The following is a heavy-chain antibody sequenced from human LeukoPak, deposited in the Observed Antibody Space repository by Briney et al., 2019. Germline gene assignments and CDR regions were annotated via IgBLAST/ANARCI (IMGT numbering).Heavy chain of an antibody. Sequence: GGSLRLSCAASGFTFSSYWMSWVRQAPGKGLEWVSAISGSGGSTYYADSVKGRFTISRDNSKNTLYLQMNSLRAEDTAVYYCARVGDMPARFWFDPWGQGTLVTVSS. CDR1: GFTFSSYW. CDR2: ISGSGGST. CDR3: ARVGDMPARFWFDP. D-gene: IGHD3-16*01. V-gene: IGHV3-23*01. J-gene: IGHJ5*02.